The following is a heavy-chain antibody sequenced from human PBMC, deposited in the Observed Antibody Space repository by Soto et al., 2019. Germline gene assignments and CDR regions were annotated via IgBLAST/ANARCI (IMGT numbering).Heavy chain of an antibody. Sequence: GASVKVSCKASGYTFTSYDINWVRQATGQGLEWMGWMNPNSGNTGYAQKFKGRVTMTRNTSISTANMEQSSLRSEDTAVYYCARAPLLYWFDPWGQGTLVTVSS. CDR2: MNPNSGNT. CDR3: ARAPLLYWFDP. CDR1: GYTFTSYD. D-gene: IGHD2-15*01. V-gene: IGHV1-8*01. J-gene: IGHJ5*02.